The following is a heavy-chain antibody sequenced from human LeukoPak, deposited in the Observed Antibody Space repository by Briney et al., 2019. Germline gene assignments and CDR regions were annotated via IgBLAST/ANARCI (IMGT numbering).Heavy chain of an antibody. V-gene: IGHV3-66*02. Sequence: GGSLRLSCAASGFTVSSNYMSWVRQAPGKGLEWVSVIYSGGSTYYADSVKGRFTISRDNSKNTLYLQMNSLRAEDTAVSYCARGIHYYDSSGSAAFDYWGQGTLVTVSS. CDR3: ARGIHYYDSSGSAAFDY. CDR2: IYSGGST. J-gene: IGHJ4*02. CDR1: GFTVSSNY. D-gene: IGHD3-22*01.